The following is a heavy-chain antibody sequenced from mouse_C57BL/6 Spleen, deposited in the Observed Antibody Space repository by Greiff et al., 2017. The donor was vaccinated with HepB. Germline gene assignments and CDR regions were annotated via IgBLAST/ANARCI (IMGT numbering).Heavy chain of an antibody. J-gene: IGHJ4*01. Sequence: EVKLVESGGGLVQPKGSLKLSCAASGFTFNTYAMHWVRQAPGKGLEWVARIRSKSSNDATYYADSVKDRLTISRDDSQSMLYLQKNNLKTEDTAMYYWVRDGYYAGAMDDWGEGTSVTVSS. D-gene: IGHD2-3*01. CDR3: VRDGYYAGAMDD. CDR1: GFTFNTYA. V-gene: IGHV10-3*01. CDR2: IRSKSSNDAT.